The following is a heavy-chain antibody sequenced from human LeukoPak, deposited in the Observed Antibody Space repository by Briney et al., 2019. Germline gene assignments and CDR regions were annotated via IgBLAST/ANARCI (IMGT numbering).Heavy chain of an antibody. CDR3: ARIKAVSGIPNWFDP. V-gene: IGHV4-61*02. CDR1: GGSISSGSYY. J-gene: IGHJ5*02. Sequence: SETLSLTCTVSGGSISSGSYYWSWIRQPAGKGLEWIGRIYTSGSTNYNPSLKSRVTISVDTAKNQSSLKLSSVTDADTAVYYCARIKAVSGIPNWFDPWGQGTLVTVSS. D-gene: IGHD6-19*01. CDR2: IYTSGST.